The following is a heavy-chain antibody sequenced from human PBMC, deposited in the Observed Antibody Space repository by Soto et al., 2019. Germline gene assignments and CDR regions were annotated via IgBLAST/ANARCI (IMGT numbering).Heavy chain of an antibody. V-gene: IGHV1-3*01. Sequence: ASGKVSCKASGYTFTSYAMHWVRQAPGQRLEWMGWINAGNGNTKYSQKFQGRVTITRDTSASTAYMELSSLRSEDTAVYYCARGNTAMVDYYYYGMDVWGQGTTVTVSS. J-gene: IGHJ6*02. D-gene: IGHD5-18*01. CDR1: GYTFTSYA. CDR3: ARGNTAMVDYYYYGMDV. CDR2: INAGNGNT.